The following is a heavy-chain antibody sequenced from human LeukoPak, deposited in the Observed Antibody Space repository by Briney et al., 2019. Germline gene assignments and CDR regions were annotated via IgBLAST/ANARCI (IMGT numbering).Heavy chain of an antibody. V-gene: IGHV3-48*01. D-gene: IGHD5-24*01. CDR1: GFTSSDYS. J-gene: IGHJ4*02. Sequence: GGSLRLSCAASGFTSSDYSMNWVRQAPGKGLEWISYIGIDSGNTNYADSVKGRFTISGDKAKNSLYLQMNSLRVEDTAVYYCARDYKYAFDNWGQGTLVTVSS. CDR3: ARDYKYAFDN. CDR2: IGIDSGNT.